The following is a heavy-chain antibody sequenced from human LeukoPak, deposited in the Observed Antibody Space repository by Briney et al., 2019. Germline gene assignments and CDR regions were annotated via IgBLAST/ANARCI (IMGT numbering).Heavy chain of an antibody. Sequence: ASVKVSCKASGGTFSSYAISWVRQAPGQGLEWMGWISAYNGNTNYAQKLQGRVTMTTDTSTSTAYMELRSLRSDDTAVYYCARDQESSSSWFDPWGQGTLVTVSS. J-gene: IGHJ5*02. D-gene: IGHD6-13*01. V-gene: IGHV1-18*01. CDR2: ISAYNGNT. CDR1: GGTFSSYA. CDR3: ARDQESSSSWFDP.